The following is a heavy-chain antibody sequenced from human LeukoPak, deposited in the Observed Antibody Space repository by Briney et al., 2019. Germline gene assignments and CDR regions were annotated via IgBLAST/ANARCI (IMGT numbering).Heavy chain of an antibody. CDR3: ARGVDYYDSSGTIDY. D-gene: IGHD3-22*01. CDR1: GFTFSSYG. J-gene: IGHJ4*02. Sequence: GGSLRLSCAASGFTFSSYGMHWVRQAPGKGLEWVAVVWFDGSKRYSADSVKGRITISRDDSKNTLYLQMNSLRAEDTAVYYCARGVDYYDSSGTIDYWGQGTLVTVSS. CDR2: VWFDGSKR. V-gene: IGHV3-33*01.